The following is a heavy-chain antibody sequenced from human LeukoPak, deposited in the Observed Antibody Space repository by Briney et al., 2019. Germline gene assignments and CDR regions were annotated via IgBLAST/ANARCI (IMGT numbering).Heavy chain of an antibody. Sequence: GGSLRLSCAVSGFTVRSNYMNWVRQAPGKGLEWVSSISSSSSYIYYADSVKGRFTISRDNAKNSLYLQMNSLRAEDTAVYYCARDLSVLGYWGQGTLVTVSS. J-gene: IGHJ4*02. CDR2: ISSSSSYI. D-gene: IGHD2/OR15-2a*01. V-gene: IGHV3-21*01. CDR1: GFTVRSNY. CDR3: ARDLSVLGY.